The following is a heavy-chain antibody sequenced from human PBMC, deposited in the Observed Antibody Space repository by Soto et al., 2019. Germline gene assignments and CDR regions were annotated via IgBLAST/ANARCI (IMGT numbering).Heavy chain of an antibody. CDR3: ARVNIAALNWFDP. D-gene: IGHD6-6*01. V-gene: IGHV1-69*13. J-gene: IGHJ5*02. Sequence: ASVKVSCKASGGTFSSYAISWVRQAPGQGLEWMGGIIPIFGTANYAQKFQGRATITADESTSTAYMELSSLRSEDTAVYYCARVNIAALNWFDPWGQGTLVTVSS. CDR2: IIPIFGTA. CDR1: GGTFSSYA.